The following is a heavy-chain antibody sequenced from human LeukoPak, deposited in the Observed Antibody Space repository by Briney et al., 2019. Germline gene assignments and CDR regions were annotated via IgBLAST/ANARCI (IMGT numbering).Heavy chain of an antibody. J-gene: IGHJ4*02. CDR1: GYTFTSYY. D-gene: IGHD1-26*01. CDR2: INPSGGST. CDR3: ARARTKWELLDY. Sequence: ASVKVSCTASGYTFTSYYMHWVRQAPGQGLEWMGIINPSGGSTSYAQKFQGRVTMTRDTSTSTVYMELSSLRSEDTAVYYCARARTKWELLDYWGQGTLVTVSS. V-gene: IGHV1-46*01.